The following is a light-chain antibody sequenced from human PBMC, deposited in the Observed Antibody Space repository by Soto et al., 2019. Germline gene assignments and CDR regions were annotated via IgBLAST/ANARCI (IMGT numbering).Light chain of an antibody. CDR1: SSDIGDSNF. CDR3: SSYTSITTLDVV. V-gene: IGLV2-14*01. CDR2: DVS. Sequence: QSALAQPASVSGSPGQSITISCTGTSSDIGDSNFVSWYQHHPGKAPKLLIYDVSDRPSRISSRFSGSKSANTASLTISGLQAEDEAAYYCSSYTSITTLDVVFGGGTQLTVL. J-gene: IGLJ2*01.